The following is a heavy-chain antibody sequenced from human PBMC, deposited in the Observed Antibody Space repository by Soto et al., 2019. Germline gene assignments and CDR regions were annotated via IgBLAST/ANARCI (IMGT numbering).Heavy chain of an antibody. Sequence: QVQLVQSGAEVKKPGSSVKVSCKASGGTFSSYAISWVRQAPAQGLEWMGGIIPIFGTANYAQKFQGRVTITADESTSTAYMELSSLRSEDTAVYYCVRSPIAVAGQYNWFDPWGQGTLVTVSS. CDR1: GGTFSSYA. V-gene: IGHV1-69*12. CDR3: VRSPIAVAGQYNWFDP. J-gene: IGHJ5*02. D-gene: IGHD6-19*01. CDR2: IIPIFGTA.